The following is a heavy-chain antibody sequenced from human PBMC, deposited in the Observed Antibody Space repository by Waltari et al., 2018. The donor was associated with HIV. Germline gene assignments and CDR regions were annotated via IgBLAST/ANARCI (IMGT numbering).Heavy chain of an antibody. J-gene: IGHJ6*02. CDR3: VKDGASTIFGVLNGMDV. D-gene: IGHD3-3*01. Sequence: EVQMVEAGGGSVQHGRSLRLSCTASGITLDAYALNWARQPPGKGLEWGSGISWKSGDIAYADSVNGRFTISRDNTKNSLFLQMNSVRVEDTALYYCVKDGASTIFGVLNGMDVWGQGTTVTVSS. V-gene: IGHV3-9*01. CDR2: ISWKSGDI. CDR1: GITLDAYA.